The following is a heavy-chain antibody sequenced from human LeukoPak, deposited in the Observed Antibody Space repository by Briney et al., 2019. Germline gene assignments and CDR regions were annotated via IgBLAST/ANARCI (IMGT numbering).Heavy chain of an antibody. D-gene: IGHD6-19*01. CDR1: GFTFSSYS. V-gene: IGHV3-21*01. CDR3: ARELAGDSSGCFGY. J-gene: IGHJ4*02. Sequence: GGSLRLSCAASGFTFSSYSMNWVRQAPGKGLEWVSSISSSSSYIYYADSVKGRFTISRDNAKNSLYLQMNSLRAEDTAVYYCARELAGDSSGCFGYWGQGTLVTVSS. CDR2: ISSSSSYI.